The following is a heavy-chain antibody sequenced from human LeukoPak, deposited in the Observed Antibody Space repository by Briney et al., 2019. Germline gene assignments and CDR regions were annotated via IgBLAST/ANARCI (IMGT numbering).Heavy chain of an antibody. Sequence: GSLRLSCVASGFTPSNYLMRWVRQAPGKGLGWGGKIKEDGSEKYYVGSVKGRFTISRDNAKNSLYLHMDSLTAEDTAIYYCARDWVAGVPFDAFDIWGQGTMVSVSS. J-gene: IGHJ3*02. D-gene: IGHD3-10*01. V-gene: IGHV3-7*01. CDR2: IKEDGSEK. CDR1: GFTPSNYL. CDR3: ARDWVAGVPFDAFDI.